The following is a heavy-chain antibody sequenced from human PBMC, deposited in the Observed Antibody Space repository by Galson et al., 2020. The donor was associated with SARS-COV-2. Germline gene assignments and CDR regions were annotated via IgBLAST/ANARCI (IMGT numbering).Heavy chain of an antibody. J-gene: IGHJ6*03. Sequence: GGSLRLSCAASGFTFSSYAMSWVRQAPGKGLEWVSAISGSGGSTYYADSVKGRFTISRDNSKNTLYLQINSLRAEDTAVYYCASHHPGYSYGYSYYYYMDVWGKGTTVTVSS. CDR1: GFTFSSYA. CDR2: ISGSGGST. V-gene: IGHV3-23*01. CDR3: ASHHPGYSYGYSYYYYMDV. D-gene: IGHD5-18*01.